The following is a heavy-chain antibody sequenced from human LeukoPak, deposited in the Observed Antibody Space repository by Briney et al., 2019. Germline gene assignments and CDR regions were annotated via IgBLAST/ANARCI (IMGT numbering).Heavy chain of an antibody. Sequence: PGGSLRLSCAASGFTFSSYGMHWVRQAPGKGLEWVAFIRHDGSNKKYADSVKGRFTISRDNAKNTLYLQMNSLRAEDTAVYYCARWGRKLYYYDSSDAFDIWGQGTMVTVSS. J-gene: IGHJ3*02. CDR3: ARWGRKLYYYDSSDAFDI. V-gene: IGHV3-30*02. D-gene: IGHD3-22*01. CDR2: IRHDGSNK. CDR1: GFTFSSYG.